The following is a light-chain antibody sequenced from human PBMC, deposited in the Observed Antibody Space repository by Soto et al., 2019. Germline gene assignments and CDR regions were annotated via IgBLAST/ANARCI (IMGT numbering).Light chain of an antibody. CDR1: QSISSY. J-gene: IGKJ5*01. Sequence: DIQMTQSPSSLSASVGDRVTITCLASQSISSYLNWYQQKPGNAPKLLIYVASSLQSGVPSRFSGSGSGTDFTLTISSLQPEDFATYFCQQSYSLPPITFGQGKRREIK. CDR3: QQSYSLPPIT. V-gene: IGKV1-39*01. CDR2: VAS.